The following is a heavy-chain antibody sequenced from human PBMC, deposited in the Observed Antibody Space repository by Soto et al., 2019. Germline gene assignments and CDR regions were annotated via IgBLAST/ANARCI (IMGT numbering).Heavy chain of an antibody. D-gene: IGHD2-8*01. V-gene: IGHV3-15*07. CDR1: GLTFINAW. CDR2: IKSKKDGGAT. CDR3: TTDAQWGI. J-gene: IGHJ3*02. Sequence: GGSLILSCAASGLTFINAWMNWVRQAPGKGLEWVGRIKSKKDGGATEYSATVKDRFTISRDDSKDTLYLQMNSLKTEDTAVYYCTTDAQWGIWGQGTMVTVSS.